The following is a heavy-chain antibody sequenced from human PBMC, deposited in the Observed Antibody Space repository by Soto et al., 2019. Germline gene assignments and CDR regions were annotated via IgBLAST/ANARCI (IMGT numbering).Heavy chain of an antibody. J-gene: IGHJ4*02. CDR2: IYNSVNT. V-gene: IGHV4-30-4*01. CDR3: ARGPSGAKVDN. Sequence: QVQLQESGPGLVKPSQTLSLTCTVSGGSISSDYYCWSWIRQSPEKGLEWIVHIYNSVNTYSTPSLSSRVTISVDTSKSHFYLKLTSVTAADTAVYYCARGPSGAKVDNWGQGTLVTVSS. D-gene: IGHD3-16*01. CDR1: GGSISSDYYC.